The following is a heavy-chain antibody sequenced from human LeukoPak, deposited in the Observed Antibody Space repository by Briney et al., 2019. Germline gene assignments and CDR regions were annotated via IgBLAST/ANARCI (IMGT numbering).Heavy chain of an antibody. CDR2: IRYDGSNK. D-gene: IGHD5-18*01. V-gene: IGHV3-30*02. CDR1: GFIFSSYG. CDR3: AKDSGGYSYGLAFDY. J-gene: IGHJ4*02. Sequence: GGSLRLSCAASGFIFSSYGMHWVRQAPGKGLEWVAFIRYDGSNKYYADSVKGRFTISRDNSKNTLYLQMNILRDDDMALYYCAKDSGGYSYGLAFDYWGQGTLVTVSS.